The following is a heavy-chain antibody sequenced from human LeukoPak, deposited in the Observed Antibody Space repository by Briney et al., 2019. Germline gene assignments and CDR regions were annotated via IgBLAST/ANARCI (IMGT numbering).Heavy chain of an antibody. CDR1: EFTFSSCS. V-gene: IGHV3-21*01. CDR2: ISSSSSYI. Sequence: GGSLRLSSAGSEFTFSSCSMNWVHQAPGKGLVWVSSISSSSSYIYYADSVKGRFTISRDNAKNSLYLQMNSLRAEDTAVYYCARLSCSSTSCYFDYWGQGTLVTVSS. CDR3: ARLSCSSTSCYFDY. D-gene: IGHD2-2*01. J-gene: IGHJ4*02.